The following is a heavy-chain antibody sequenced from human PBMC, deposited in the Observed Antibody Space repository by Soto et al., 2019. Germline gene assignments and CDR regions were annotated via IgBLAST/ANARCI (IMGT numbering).Heavy chain of an antibody. D-gene: IGHD2-15*01. J-gene: IGHJ5*02. CDR1: GDSIISSDFY. CDR3: ARYSLALRKNNLFDP. V-gene: IGHV4-39*01. CDR2: IFYLGSS. Sequence: SETLSLTCTVSGDSIISSDFYWGWVRQPPGKGLEWIGSIFYLGSSYYNPSLKSRVTMSVDTSKNQFSLRLRSVTAADTALYFCARYSLALRKNNLFDPWGQGIMVTVYS.